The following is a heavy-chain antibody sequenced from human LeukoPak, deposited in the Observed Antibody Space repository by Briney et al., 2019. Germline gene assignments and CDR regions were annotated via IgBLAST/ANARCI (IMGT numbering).Heavy chain of an antibody. CDR1: GYTLTELS. J-gene: IGHJ5*02. D-gene: IGHD6-19*01. Sequence: ASVKVSFTVSGYTLTELSMHWVRQAPGKGREWMGGFDPEDGETIYAQKFQGRVTMTEDTSTDTAYMELSSLRSEDTAVYYCATEPDSSGWYLPWGQGTLVTVSS. CDR3: ATEPDSSGWYLP. CDR2: FDPEDGET. V-gene: IGHV1-24*01.